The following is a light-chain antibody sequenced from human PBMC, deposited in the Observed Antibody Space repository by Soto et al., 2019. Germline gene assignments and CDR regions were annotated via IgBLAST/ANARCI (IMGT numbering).Light chain of an antibody. Sequence: EIVLTQSPGTLSLSPGDRATLSCRASQSVSSSDLAWYQQKPGQAPRLLIYGASTRATGIPDRFSGSGSGTDFTLTISRLEPEDFAVYYCQQYGGSPLYTCGQGPKLEIK. CDR1: QSVSSSD. J-gene: IGKJ2*01. V-gene: IGKV3-20*01. CDR2: GAS. CDR3: QQYGGSPLYT.